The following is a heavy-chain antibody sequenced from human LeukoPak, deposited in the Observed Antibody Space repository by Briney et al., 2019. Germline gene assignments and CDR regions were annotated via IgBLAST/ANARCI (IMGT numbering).Heavy chain of an antibody. V-gene: IGHV3-23*01. D-gene: IGHD3-9*01. CDR1: GFTFSSYT. CDR3: AKDLLRTYDILTGYYRFDY. Sequence: GGSLRLSCAASGFTFSSYTMSWVRQAPGKGLEWVSAISGSGGSTYYADSVKGRFTISRDNFKNTLYLQMNSLRAEDTAVYYCAKDLLRTYDILTGYYRFDYWGQEPWSPSPQ. J-gene: IGHJ4*01. CDR2: ISGSGGST.